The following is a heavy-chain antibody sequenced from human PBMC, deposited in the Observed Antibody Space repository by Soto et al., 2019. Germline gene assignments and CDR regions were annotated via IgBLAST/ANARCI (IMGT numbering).Heavy chain of an antibody. CDR3: ASSIAAAGTAGEGWFDP. J-gene: IGHJ5*02. Sequence: SETLSLTCTVSGGSISSYYWSWIRQPPGKGLEWIGYIYYSGSTNYNPSLKSRVTISVDTSKNQFSLKLSSVTAADTAVYYCASSIAAAGTAGEGWFDPWGQGTLVTVSS. CDR2: IYYSGST. CDR1: GGSISSYY. V-gene: IGHV4-59*08. D-gene: IGHD6-13*01.